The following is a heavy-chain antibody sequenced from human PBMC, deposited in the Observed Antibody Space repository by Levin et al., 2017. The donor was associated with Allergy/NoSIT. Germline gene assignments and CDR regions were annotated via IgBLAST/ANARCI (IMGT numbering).Heavy chain of an antibody. V-gene: IGHV1-2*02. D-gene: IGHD6-19*01. Sequence: AASVKVSCKASGYTFIAYYMHWVRQAPGQGLEWMGEINPNSGVTDYAQKFQGRVTMTRDTSISTAYMELKSVRSDDTAEYYCARGPPRNSGWYAFDYWGQGTLVTVSS. CDR3: ARGPPRNSGWYAFDY. CDR1: GYTFIAYY. J-gene: IGHJ4*02. CDR2: INPNSGVT.